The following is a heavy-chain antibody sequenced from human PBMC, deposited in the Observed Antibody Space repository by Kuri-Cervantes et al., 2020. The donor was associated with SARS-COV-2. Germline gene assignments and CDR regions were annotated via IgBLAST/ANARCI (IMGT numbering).Heavy chain of an antibody. J-gene: IGHJ5*02. CDR1: GGSISSYY. CDR2: IYYSGST. D-gene: IGHD3-10*01. V-gene: IGHV4-59*12. CDR3: ARVWFGEFDWFDP. Sequence: SETLSLTCTVSGGSISSYYWSWIRQPPGKGLEWIGYIYYSGSTNYNPSLKSRVTISVDTSRNQFSLKLSSVTAADTAVYYCARVWFGEFDWFDPWGQGTLVTVSS.